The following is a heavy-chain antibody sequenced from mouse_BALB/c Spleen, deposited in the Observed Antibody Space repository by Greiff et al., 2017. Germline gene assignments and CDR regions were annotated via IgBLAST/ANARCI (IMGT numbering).Heavy chain of an antibody. CDR3: ARTCYTGCFDY. V-gene: IGHV1-54*01. J-gene: IGHJ2*01. CDR2: INPGSGGT. Sequence: VQLQQSGAELVRPGTSVKVSCKASGYAFTNYLIEWVKQRPGQGLEWIGVINPGSGGTNYNEKFKGKATLTADKSSSTAYMQLSSLTSDDSAVYFWARTCYTGCFDYWGQGTTVTVSA. CDR1: GYAFTNYL. D-gene: IGHD2-2*01.